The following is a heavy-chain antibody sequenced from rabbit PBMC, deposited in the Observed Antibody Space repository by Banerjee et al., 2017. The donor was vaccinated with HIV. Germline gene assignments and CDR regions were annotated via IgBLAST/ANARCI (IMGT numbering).Heavy chain of an antibody. CDR2: IYTGSWGSP. CDR1: GFDFSSNA. V-gene: IGHV1S40*01. CDR3: ASYAGYAGYGYATDRDL. Sequence: QSLEESGGDLVKPGASLTLTCTASGFDFSSNAMCWVRQAPGKGLEWIACIYTGSWGSPYYASWAEGRFTISKTSSTTVTLQMTSLTAADTATYFCASYAGYAGYGYATDRDLWGPGTLVTV. J-gene: IGHJ4*01. D-gene: IGHD6-1*01.